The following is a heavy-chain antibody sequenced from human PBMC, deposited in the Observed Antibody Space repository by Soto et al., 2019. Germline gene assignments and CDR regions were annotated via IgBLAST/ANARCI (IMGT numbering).Heavy chain of an antibody. CDR3: ARRTVEMTTIDRFDP. CDR2: VYQTGFT. V-gene: IGHV4-4*02. CDR1: GGSMSTTNW. D-gene: IGHD4-4*01. J-gene: IGHJ5*02. Sequence: QVQLQESGPGLVQPSGTLSLTCGVSGGSMSTTNWWSWFRQPPGKGLEWIGEVYQTGFTNYNPSLKGRVAITLDKSKKQFSLKLNSVTAADTAVYYCARRTVEMTTIDRFDPWGQGRLVTVSS.